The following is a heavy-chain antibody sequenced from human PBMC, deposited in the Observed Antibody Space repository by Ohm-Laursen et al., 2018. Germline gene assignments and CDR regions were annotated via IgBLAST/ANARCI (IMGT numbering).Heavy chain of an antibody. Sequence: KVSCKASGYTFTDSYMHWVRQAPGQGLEWMGWINPNSGGTKYAQKLQGRVTMTRDTSISTVYMELSRLRSDDTAVYYCARTGMDVWGQGTTVTVSS. CDR3: ARTGMDV. V-gene: IGHV1-2*02. J-gene: IGHJ6*02. CDR2: INPNSGGT. CDR1: GYTFTDSY.